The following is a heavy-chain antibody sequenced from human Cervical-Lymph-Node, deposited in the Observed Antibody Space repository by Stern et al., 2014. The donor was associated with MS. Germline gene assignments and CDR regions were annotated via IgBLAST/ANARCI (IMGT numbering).Heavy chain of an antibody. CDR3: ARDLATVGWFDP. J-gene: IGHJ5*02. CDR1: GGSIRRNS. D-gene: IGHD4-23*01. Sequence: VQLVESGPGLVKPAETLSLTCTVSGGSIRRNSWSWIRPPPGTGLEWIGDISYRGGPPYNPSLKSRVTRSIDTSKNQVSLNLTSVTAADTAVYYCARDLATVGWFDPWGQGTLVTGSS. V-gene: IGHV4-59*01. CDR2: ISYRGGP.